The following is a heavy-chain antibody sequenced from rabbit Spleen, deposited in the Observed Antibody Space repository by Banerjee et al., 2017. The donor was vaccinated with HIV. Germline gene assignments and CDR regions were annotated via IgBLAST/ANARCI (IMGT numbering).Heavy chain of an antibody. CDR3: AREDVGGSVSL. CDR1: GFDLSKYG. Sequence: QEQLVESGGGLVQPGGSLTLSCKASGFDLSKYGVSWVRQAPGKGLEWIGYIDPVFGSTYYANWVNGRFTISSHNAQNTLYLQLNSLTAADTATYFCAREDVGGSVSLWGPGTLVTVS. CDR2: IDPVFGST. V-gene: IGHV1S47*01. D-gene: IGHD1-1*01. J-gene: IGHJ4*01.